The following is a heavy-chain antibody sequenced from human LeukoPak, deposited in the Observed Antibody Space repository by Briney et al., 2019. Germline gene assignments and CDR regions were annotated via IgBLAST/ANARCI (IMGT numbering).Heavy chain of an antibody. Sequence: ASVKVSCKASGYTFTGYYTHWVRQAPGQGLEWMGWINPNSGGTNYAQKFQGRVTMTRDTSISTAYMELSRLRSDDTAVYYCARGGPDGYNSGSLYWFDPWGQGTLVTVSS. V-gene: IGHV1-2*02. CDR3: ARGGPDGYNSGSLYWFDP. CDR2: INPNSGGT. D-gene: IGHD5-24*01. J-gene: IGHJ5*02. CDR1: GYTFTGYY.